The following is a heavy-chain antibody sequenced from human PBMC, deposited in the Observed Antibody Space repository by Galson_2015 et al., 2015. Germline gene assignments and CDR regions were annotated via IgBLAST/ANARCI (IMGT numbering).Heavy chain of an antibody. CDR1: GFTFSSYA. D-gene: IGHD1-26*01. CDR2: IRGSGGST. V-gene: IGHV3-23*01. CDR3: AKSRSGSPGGYFYY. Sequence: SLRLSCAASGFTFSSYAMSWVRQAPGKGLEWVSAIRGSGGSTYYADSVKGRFTISRDNSKNTLYLQMNSLRAEDTAVYYCAKSRSGSPGGYFYYWGQGTLVTVSS. J-gene: IGHJ4*02.